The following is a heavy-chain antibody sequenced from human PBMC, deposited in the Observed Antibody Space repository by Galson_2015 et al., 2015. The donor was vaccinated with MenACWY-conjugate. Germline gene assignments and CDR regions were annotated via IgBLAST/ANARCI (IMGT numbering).Heavy chain of an antibody. V-gene: IGHV5-51*01. CDR2: ISPIDSKT. CDR3: ARHPPGGRGMDV. D-gene: IGHD1-26*01. J-gene: IGHJ6*02. CDR1: GYNFITYW. Sequence: QSGAEVIKPGESLQISCKASGYNFITYWIGWVRQVPGKGLEWVGLISPIDSKTRYSPAFEGRVTISADNSITTAYLQWNSLQASDPAMYYCARHPPGGRGMDVWGQGTTVTVSS.